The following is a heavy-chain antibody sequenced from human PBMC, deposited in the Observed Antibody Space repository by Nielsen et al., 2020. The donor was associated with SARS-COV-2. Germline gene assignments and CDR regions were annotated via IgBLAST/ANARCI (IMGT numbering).Heavy chain of an antibody. CDR1: GYTFTSYG. D-gene: IGHD2/OR15-2a*01. V-gene: IGHV1-18*01. Sequence: ASVKVSCKASGYTFTSYGINWVRQAPGQGLEWMGWISTYNGNTNYAQKLQGRVTMTTDTSTSTAYMELRSLRSDDTAVYYCARAPSSYFYTDHAFDIWGQGTMVTVSS. CDR3: ARAPSSYFYTDHAFDI. CDR2: ISTYNGNT. J-gene: IGHJ3*02.